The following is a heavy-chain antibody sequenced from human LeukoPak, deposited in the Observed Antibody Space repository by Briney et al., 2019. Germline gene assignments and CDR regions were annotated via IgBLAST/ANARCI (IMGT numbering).Heavy chain of an antibody. CDR3: ARHPGAEAGPFYLDY. J-gene: IGHJ4*02. Sequence: PSETLSLTCTVSGGSISSSSYYWGWIRQPPGKGLEWIGSIYYSGSTYYNPSLKSRVTISVDTSKNQFSLKLSSVTAADTAVYHWARHPGAEAGPFYLDYWGKGTLSPSPQ. V-gene: IGHV4-39*01. D-gene: IGHD1-26*01. CDR1: GGSISSSSYY. CDR2: IYYSGST.